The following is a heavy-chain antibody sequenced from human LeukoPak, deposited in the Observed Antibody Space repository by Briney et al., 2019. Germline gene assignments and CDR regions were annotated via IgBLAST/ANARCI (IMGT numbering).Heavy chain of an antibody. CDR1: GFTLSSYS. D-gene: IGHD4-17*01. CDR2: ISSSSSYI. Sequence: VGSLRLSCAASGFTLSSYSMNWVRQAPGKGLEWVSSISSSSSYIYYADSVKGRLTISRDNAKNSLYLQMNSLRAEDTAVYYCARDLRRTTVTYDYWGQGTLVTVSS. CDR3: ARDLRRTTVTYDY. V-gene: IGHV3-21*01. J-gene: IGHJ4*02.